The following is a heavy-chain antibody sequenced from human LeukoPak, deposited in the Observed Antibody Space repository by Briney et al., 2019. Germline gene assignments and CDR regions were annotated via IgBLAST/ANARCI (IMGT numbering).Heavy chain of an antibody. CDR2: VYFDGHR. J-gene: IGHJ4*02. CDR1: GFTFSSYW. D-gene: IGHD5-24*01. Sequence: LRLSCAASGFTFSSYWMHWIRQTPGKGLEWIGNVYFDGHRSRNPAHQSRVSMSVDASKNQFSLNLNSVTAADTAVYYCARQWQQLVSFDSWGQGILVTVSS. CDR3: ARQWQQLVSFDS. V-gene: IGHV4-59*04.